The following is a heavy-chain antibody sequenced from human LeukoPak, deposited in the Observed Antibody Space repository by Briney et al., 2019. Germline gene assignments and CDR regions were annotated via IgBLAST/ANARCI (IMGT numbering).Heavy chain of an antibody. V-gene: IGHV3-21*04. D-gene: IGHD1-1*01. Sequence: GGSLRLSCAASGFTFSSYSMNWVRQAPGKGLEWVSSISSSSSYIYYADSVKGRFTISRDNAKNSLYLQMNSLRAEDTAVYYCAKERSNWNDDFDYWGQGTLVTVSS. CDR1: GFTFSSYS. CDR2: ISSSSSYI. J-gene: IGHJ4*02. CDR3: AKERSNWNDDFDY.